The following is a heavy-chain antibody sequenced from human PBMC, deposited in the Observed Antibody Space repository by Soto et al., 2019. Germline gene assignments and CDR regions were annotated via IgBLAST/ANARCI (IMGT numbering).Heavy chain of an antibody. D-gene: IGHD4-17*01. V-gene: IGHV4-34*01. CDR1: GGSFSGYY. CDR3: ARGPRGGGEEAHYDCYRDV. J-gene: IGHJ6*03. Sequence: QVQLQQWGAGLLKPSETLSLTCAVYGGSFSGYYWSWIRQPPGKGLEWIGEINHSGSTNYNPSLKSRVTISLDTSKCQCCLQLSSGAAADTAVYYCARGPRGGGEEAHYDCYRDVWGKASTVTVSS. CDR2: INHSGST.